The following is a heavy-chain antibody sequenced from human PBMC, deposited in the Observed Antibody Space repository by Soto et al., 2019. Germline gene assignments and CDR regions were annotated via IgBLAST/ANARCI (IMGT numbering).Heavy chain of an antibody. J-gene: IGHJ1*01. CDR2: MSYDGSTK. D-gene: IGHD3-22*01. CDR1: GFTFSSYS. CDR3: ARDAYDDPPGYFQH. V-gene: IGHV3-30-3*01. Sequence: QVQLVESGGDVVQPGRSLRLSCSASGFTFSSYSAHWVRQAPGKGLEWLAFMSYDGSTKYYADSVKGRFTVSRDNSKNTLYLQMDSLRTEDTAVYYCARDAYDDPPGYFQHWGQGTLLTVSS.